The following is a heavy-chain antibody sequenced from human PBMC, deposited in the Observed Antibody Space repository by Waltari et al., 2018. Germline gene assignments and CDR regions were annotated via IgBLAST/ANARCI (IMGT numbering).Heavy chain of an antibody. Sequence: QVQMVESGGGVVQPGRSLRLSCAASGFTFSSYSIHWVRQAPGKGLGWVALMSYDGSSKYYADSVKGRVTVSRDNSKNTVYLQLNSLRVEDTAVYYCAREDVCRSTTCYTLDYWGLGTLVTVSS. CDR1: GFTFSSYS. J-gene: IGHJ4*02. V-gene: IGHV3-30*01. CDR2: MSYDGSSK. CDR3: AREDVCRSTTCYTLDY. D-gene: IGHD2-2*02.